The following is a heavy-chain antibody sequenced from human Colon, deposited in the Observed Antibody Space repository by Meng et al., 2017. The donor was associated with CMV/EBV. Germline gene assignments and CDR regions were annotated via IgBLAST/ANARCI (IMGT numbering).Heavy chain of an antibody. Sequence: EVTKVESGGCLVQPGGSLRLSCAVSGSTPSTFWLDWVRQVPGKGPVWVSRVHSSGSMETYEDSVKGRFTASRDNTKNTFYLQMNSLRDEDTAVYYCVMLPPGFWGQGTLVTASS. J-gene: IGHJ4*02. CDR2: VHSSGSME. D-gene: IGHD3-10*01. V-gene: IGHV3-74*03. CDR3: VMLPPGF. CDR1: GSTPSTFW.